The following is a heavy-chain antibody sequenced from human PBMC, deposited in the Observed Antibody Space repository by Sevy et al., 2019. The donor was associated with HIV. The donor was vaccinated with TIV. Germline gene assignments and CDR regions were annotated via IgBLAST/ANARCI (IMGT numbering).Heavy chain of an antibody. CDR1: GFTVSSNY. CDR3: ARDKREWGSLFQH. J-gene: IGHJ1*01. CDR2: IYSGGST. D-gene: IGHD2-8*01. Sequence: GGSLRLSCAASGFTVSSNYMSWVRQAPGKGLEWVSVIYSGGSTYYAGSVKGRFTISRDNSKNTLYLQMNSLRAEDMAVYYCARDKREWGSLFQHWGQGTLVTVSS. V-gene: IGHV3-53*01.